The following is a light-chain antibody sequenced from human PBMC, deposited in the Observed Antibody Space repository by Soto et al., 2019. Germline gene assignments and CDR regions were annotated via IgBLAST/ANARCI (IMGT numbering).Light chain of an antibody. Sequence: EIVLTQSRGTLSLSPGERATLSCRASQSVSSSYLAWYQQKPGQAPRLLIYGASTRAAGIPDRFSGSGSGTDFTLTITRLEPEDSAVYFCQQYTGPPTTFGQGTRLEI. CDR3: QQYTGPPTT. CDR1: QSVSSSY. V-gene: IGKV3-20*01. CDR2: GAS. J-gene: IGKJ5*01.